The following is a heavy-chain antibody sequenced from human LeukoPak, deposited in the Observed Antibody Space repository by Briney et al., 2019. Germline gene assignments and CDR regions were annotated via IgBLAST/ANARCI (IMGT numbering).Heavy chain of an antibody. D-gene: IGHD6-19*01. Sequence: GGPLRLSCEGSGFTFNGYAFSWVRQAPGKGLEWVAVTGGSDDNTHYADSVKGRFTISRDNSEKRLFLQMNSLRPDDSALYYCTKDLMTGFSGGWYFAYWGQGTLVTVSS. CDR2: TGGSDDNT. CDR3: TKDLMTGFSGGWYFAY. CDR1: GFTFNGYA. V-gene: IGHV3-23*01. J-gene: IGHJ4*02.